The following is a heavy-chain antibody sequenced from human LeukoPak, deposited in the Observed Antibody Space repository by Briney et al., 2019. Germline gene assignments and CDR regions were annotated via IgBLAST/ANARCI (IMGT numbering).Heavy chain of an antibody. CDR1: GGTFSSYA. V-gene: IGHV1-69*13. CDR2: IIPIFGTA. Sequence: ASVKVSCKASGGTFSSYAISWVRQAPGQGLEWMGGIIPIFGTANYAQKFQGRVTITADESTSTAYMELSSLRSEDTAVYYCARGQTVTVTNTPYYHYGMDVWGQGTTVTVSS. J-gene: IGHJ6*02. D-gene: IGHD4-11*01. CDR3: ARGQTVTVTNTPYYHYGMDV.